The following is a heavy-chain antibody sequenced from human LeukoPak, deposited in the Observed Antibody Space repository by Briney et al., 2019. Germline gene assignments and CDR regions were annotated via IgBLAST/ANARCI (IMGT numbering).Heavy chain of an antibody. V-gene: IGHV3-48*04. Sequence: GGSLRLSCEASGFTFSSYSMNWVRQAPWKGLEWVSYISASSSTIHHADSVKGRITISRDNAKNSLYLQMNSLRAEDTAVYYCARSYSYYFDYWGQGSLVTVSS. J-gene: IGHJ4*02. CDR3: ARSYSYYFDY. CDR1: GFTFSSYS. CDR2: ISASSSTI. D-gene: IGHD1-26*01.